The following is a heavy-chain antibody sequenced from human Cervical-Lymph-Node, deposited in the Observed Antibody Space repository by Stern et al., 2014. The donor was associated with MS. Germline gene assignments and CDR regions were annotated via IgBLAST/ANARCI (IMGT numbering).Heavy chain of an antibody. D-gene: IGHD2-15*01. CDR1: GGSISSSSYY. Sequence: VQLEESGPGLVKPSETLSLTCTVSGGSISSSSYYWGWIRQPPGKGLEWIGSIYYSGSTYYNPSLKRRVTISVETSKNQFSLTLSSVTAADTAVYYCARLLACTVCSGGSCYSVLCYFDYWGQGTLVTVSS. CDR3: ARLLACTVCSGGSCYSVLCYFDY. CDR2: IYYSGST. J-gene: IGHJ4*02. V-gene: IGHV4-39*01.